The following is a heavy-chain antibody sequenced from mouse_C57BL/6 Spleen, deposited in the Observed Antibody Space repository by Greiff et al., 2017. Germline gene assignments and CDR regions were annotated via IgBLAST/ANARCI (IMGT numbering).Heavy chain of an antibody. CDR2: INPYNGGT. J-gene: IGHJ2*01. Sequence: EVQLQQSGPVLVKPGASVKMSCKASGYTFTDYSMNWVKQSHGKSLEWVGVINPYNGGTSYNQKFKGKATLTVDKSSSTAYMELNSLTSEDSAVYYCGKVTGDYGYFDYWGQGTTLTVSS. CDR3: GKVTGDYGYFDY. CDR1: GYTFTDYS. D-gene: IGHD2-4*01. V-gene: IGHV1-19*01.